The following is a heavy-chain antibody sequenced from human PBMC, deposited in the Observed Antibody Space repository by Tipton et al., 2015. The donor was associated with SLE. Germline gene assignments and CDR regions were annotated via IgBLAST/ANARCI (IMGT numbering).Heavy chain of an antibody. CDR2: ISDGGGT. V-gene: IGHV4-59*08. Sequence: TLSLTCSVSGGSISSNSWIWIRQPPGKGLDWIGYISDGGGTNHNPSLKSRVTISVDPAKNQFSLKLTSVTAADTAVYYCARGMLTWRGAIIGVDVWGQGTTVNVSS. CDR1: GGSISSNS. J-gene: IGHJ6*02. CDR3: ARGMLTWRGAIIGVDV. D-gene: IGHD2-8*01.